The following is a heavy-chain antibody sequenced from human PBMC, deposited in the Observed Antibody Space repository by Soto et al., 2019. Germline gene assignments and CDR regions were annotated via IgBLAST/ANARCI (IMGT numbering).Heavy chain of an antibody. CDR3: ARPGRLPWGLLSEFDY. J-gene: IGHJ4*02. V-gene: IGHV3-30-3*01. CDR2: ISYDGSNK. Sequence: GGSLRLSCAASGFTFSSYAMHWVRQAPGKGLEWVAVISYDGSNKYYADSVKGRFTISRDNSKNTLYLQMNSLRAEDTAVYYCARPGRLPWGLLSEFDYWGQGTLVTVSS. D-gene: IGHD1-26*01. CDR1: GFTFSSYA.